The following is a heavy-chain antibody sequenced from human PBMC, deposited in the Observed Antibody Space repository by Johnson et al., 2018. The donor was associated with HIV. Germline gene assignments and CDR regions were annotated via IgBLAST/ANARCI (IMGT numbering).Heavy chain of an antibody. D-gene: IGHD3-16*02. V-gene: IGHV3-20*04. CDR1: GFTFSDSY. J-gene: IGHJ3*02. CDR3: ARELTFDYVWGSYRPDAFDI. CDR2: INWNGGST. Sequence: VQLVESGGGLVRPGESLRLSCVASGFTFSDSYMNWIRQAPGKGLEWVSGINWNGGSTGYADSVKGRFTISRENAKNSLYLQMNSLRAEDTALYYCARELTFDYVWGSYRPDAFDIWGQGTMVTVSS.